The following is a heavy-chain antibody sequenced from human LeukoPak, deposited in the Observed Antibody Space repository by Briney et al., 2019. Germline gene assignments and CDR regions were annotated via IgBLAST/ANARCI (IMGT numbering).Heavy chain of an antibody. Sequence: ASVKVSCKAYGYTFTSYYMHWVRQAPGQGLEWMGIINPSAAGTSYAQKFQGRVTMTRDTSTSTVYMELSSLRSEDTAVYYCARDYDSSGYYAPDAFDIWGQGTMVTVSS. CDR3: ARDYDSSGYYAPDAFDI. V-gene: IGHV1-46*01. D-gene: IGHD3-22*01. CDR1: GYTFTSYY. CDR2: INPSAAGT. J-gene: IGHJ3*02.